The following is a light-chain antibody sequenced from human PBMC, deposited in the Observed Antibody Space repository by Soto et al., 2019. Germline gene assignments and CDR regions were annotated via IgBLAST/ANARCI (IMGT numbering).Light chain of an antibody. J-gene: IGKJ1*01. CDR3: QQRSNWPRT. CDR1: QSVSSY. V-gene: IGKV3-11*01. Sequence: IEWTQSPATLSVSPGERATLSCRASQSVSSYLAWYQQKPGQAPRLLIYDASNRATGIPARFSGSGSGTDFTLTISSLEPEDFAVYYCQQRSNWPRTFGQGTKVDI. CDR2: DAS.